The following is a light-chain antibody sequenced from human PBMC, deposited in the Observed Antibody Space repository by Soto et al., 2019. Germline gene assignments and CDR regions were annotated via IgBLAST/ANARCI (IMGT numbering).Light chain of an antibody. V-gene: IGKV1-12*01. CDR3: QQTNNSTLT. J-gene: IGKJ4*01. CDR2: GAS. Sequence: DVEMTQSPSYVSASVGDTVTITCRASQGITSWLAWYQKKKGKAPKLLIYGASSLQNGVPSRLRGRGYGTDLTITISSMKNEDFETYYCQQTNNSTLTFGGGTKVDIK. CDR1: QGITSW.